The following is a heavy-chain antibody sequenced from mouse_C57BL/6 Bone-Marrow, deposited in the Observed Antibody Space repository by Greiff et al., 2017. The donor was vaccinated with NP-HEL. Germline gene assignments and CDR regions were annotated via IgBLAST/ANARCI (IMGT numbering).Heavy chain of an antibody. CDR2: ISNGGGST. D-gene: IGHD1-1*01. CDR1: GFTFSDYY. CDR3: ARPGLATVGDWYFDV. Sequence: EVKLVESGGGLVQPGGSLKLSCAASGFTFSDYYMYWVRQTPEKRLEWVAYISNGGGSTYYPDTVKGRFTISRDNAKNTLYLQMSRLKSEDTAMYYCARPGLATVGDWYFDVWGTGTTGTVSS. J-gene: IGHJ1*03. V-gene: IGHV5-12*01.